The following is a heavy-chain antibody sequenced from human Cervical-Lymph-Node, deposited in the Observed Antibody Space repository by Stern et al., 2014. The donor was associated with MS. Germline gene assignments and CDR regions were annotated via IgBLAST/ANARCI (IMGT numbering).Heavy chain of an antibody. V-gene: IGHV4-59*01. CDR3: ARGGSSSPPFDY. CDR1: GGSISSYY. D-gene: IGHD6-6*01. CDR2: IYYSGST. Sequence: QVQLQESGQGLVKPSETLSLTCTVSGGSISSYYWSWIRQPPGKGLEWIGYIYYSGSTNYNPSLKSRVTISVDTSKNQFSLKLSSVTAADTAVYYCARGGSSSPPFDYWGQGTLVTVSS. J-gene: IGHJ4*02.